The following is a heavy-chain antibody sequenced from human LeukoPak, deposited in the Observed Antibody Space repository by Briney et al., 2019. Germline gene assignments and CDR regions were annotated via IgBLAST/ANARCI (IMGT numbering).Heavy chain of an antibody. CDR1: GFTFSRYW. V-gene: IGHV3-74*01. J-gene: IGHJ4*02. CDR2: INSDGSST. D-gene: IGHD3-22*01. CDR3: AKDQSSGYYKTFDY. Sequence: GGSLRLSCAASGFTFSRYWMHWVRQAPGKGLMWVSRINSDGSSTSYADSVKGRFTISRDNSKNTLYLQMNSLRAEDTAVYYCAKDQSSGYYKTFDYWGQGTLVTVSS.